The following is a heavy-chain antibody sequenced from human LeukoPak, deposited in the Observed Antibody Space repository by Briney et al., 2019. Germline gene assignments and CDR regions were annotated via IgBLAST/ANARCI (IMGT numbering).Heavy chain of an antibody. CDR3: ARTKVGAITSIDY. V-gene: IGHV5-10-1*01. Sequence: GESLKISCKGSGYSFTSYWISWVRQMPGKGLEWMGRIDPSDSYTNYSPSFQGHVTISADKSISTAYLQWSSLKASDTAMYYCARTKVGAITSIDYWGQGTLVTVSS. CDR1: GYSFTSYW. D-gene: IGHD1-26*01. J-gene: IGHJ4*02. CDR2: IDPSDSYT.